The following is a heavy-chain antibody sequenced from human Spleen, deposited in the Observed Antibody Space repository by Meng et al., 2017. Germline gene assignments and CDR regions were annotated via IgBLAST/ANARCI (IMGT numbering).Heavy chain of an antibody. Sequence: ASVKVSCKASGYTFPDYWLHWVRRAPGQGLEWMGRINPKSGDTHYAQRFQGRVTMTGDTSISTAYMELSGLRSDDTAMYYCATEFPYFAGRSYGAYAFYLWGQGTMVTVSS. CDR1: GYTFPDYW. V-gene: IGHV1-2*06. D-gene: IGHD2/OR15-2a*01. CDR3: ATEFPYFAGRSYGAYAFYL. J-gene: IGHJ3*01. CDR2: INPKSGDT.